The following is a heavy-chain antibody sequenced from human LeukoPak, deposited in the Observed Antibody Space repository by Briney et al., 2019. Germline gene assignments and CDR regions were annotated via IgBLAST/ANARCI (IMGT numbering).Heavy chain of an antibody. D-gene: IGHD3-16*01. V-gene: IGHV6-1*01. J-gene: IGHJ4*02. CDR1: RDSVSTNFAA. CDR2: TYYRSKWIN. Sequence: SQTLSLTCAISRDSVSTNFAAWNWLRQSPSRGLEWLGRTYYRSKWINEYAISVRSRITISPDTSKNQFSLQLNFVTPEDTAVYYCARESGDYVKFDYWGQGTLVTVSS. CDR3: ARESGDYVKFDY.